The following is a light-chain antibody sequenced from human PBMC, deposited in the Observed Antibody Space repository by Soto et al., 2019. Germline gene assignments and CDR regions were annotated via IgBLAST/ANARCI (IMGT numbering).Light chain of an antibody. CDR3: QSYDTSLSGYV. V-gene: IGLV1-40*01. CDR1: SSNIGAGYD. Sequence: SVLTQPPSVSGAPGQRVTISCTGSSSNIGAGYDVHWYQQLPGTAPKLLIYGNSNRPSGVPDRFSVSKSGTSASLAITGLQPEDEADYYCQSYDTSLSGYVFGTGTKVTVL. CDR2: GNS. J-gene: IGLJ1*01.